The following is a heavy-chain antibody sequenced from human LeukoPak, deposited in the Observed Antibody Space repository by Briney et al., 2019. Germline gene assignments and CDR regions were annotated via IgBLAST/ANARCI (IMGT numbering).Heavy chain of an antibody. Sequence: SETLSLTCTVSGGSISSYYWSWIRQPPGKGLEWIGYIYYSGSTNYNPSLKSRATISVDTSKNQFSLKLSSVTAADTAVYYCARLAYGDYMFDPWGQGTLVTVSS. V-gene: IGHV4-59*08. CDR2: IYYSGST. J-gene: IGHJ5*02. CDR3: ARLAYGDYMFDP. CDR1: GGSISSYY. D-gene: IGHD4-17*01.